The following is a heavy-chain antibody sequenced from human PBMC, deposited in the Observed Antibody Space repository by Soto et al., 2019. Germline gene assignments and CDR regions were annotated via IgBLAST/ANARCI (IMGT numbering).Heavy chain of an antibody. J-gene: IGHJ6*02. CDR3: ARIAARHYYYGMDV. CDR2: INHSGST. D-gene: IGHD6-6*01. Sequence: SETLSLTCAVYGGSFSGYYWSWIRQPPGKGLEWIGEINHSGSTNYNPSLKSRVTISVDTSKNQFSLKLSSVTAADTAVYYCARIAARHYYYGMDVWGQGDTVTVSS. CDR1: GGSFSGYY. V-gene: IGHV4-34*01.